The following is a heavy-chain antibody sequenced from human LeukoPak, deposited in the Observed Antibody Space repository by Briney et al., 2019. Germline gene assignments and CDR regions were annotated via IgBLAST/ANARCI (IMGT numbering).Heavy chain of an antibody. CDR1: GGSINDFY. Sequence: SETLSLTCTVSGGSINDFYCSWVRQPPGKGLEWLGYIYSSGSTNYNPSLKSRVTISVDTSKNQFSLKLSSVTAADTAVYYCARAGRRGYSGYDYGYWGQGTLVTVSS. CDR2: IYSSGST. D-gene: IGHD5-12*01. CDR3: ARAGRRGYSGYDYGY. J-gene: IGHJ4*02. V-gene: IGHV4-59*01.